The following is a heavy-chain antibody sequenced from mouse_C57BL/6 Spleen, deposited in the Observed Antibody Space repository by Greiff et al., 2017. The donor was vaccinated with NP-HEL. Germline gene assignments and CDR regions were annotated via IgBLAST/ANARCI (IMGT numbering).Heavy chain of an antibody. D-gene: IGHD2-4*01. V-gene: IGHV5-17*01. CDR1: GFTFSDYG. CDR3: ARFDDDGGNAMDY. Sequence: EVKLVESGGGLVKPGGSLKLSCAASGFTFSDYGMHWVRQAPEKGLEWVAYISSGSSTIYYADTVKGRFTISRDNAKNTLFLQMTSLRSEDTAMYYCARFDDDGGNAMDYWGQGTSVTVSS. CDR2: ISSGSSTI. J-gene: IGHJ4*01.